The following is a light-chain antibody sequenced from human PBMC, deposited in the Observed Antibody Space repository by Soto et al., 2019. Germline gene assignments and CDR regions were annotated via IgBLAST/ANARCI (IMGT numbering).Light chain of an antibody. CDR2: EVS. J-gene: IGLJ1*01. CDR1: SSDVGGYNY. CDR3: SSYTTSSTYV. Sequence: QSALTQPASVSGSPGQSITISCPGTSSDVGGYNYVSWYQQHPGKAPKLIIYEVSNRPSGVSNRFSGSKSGNTASLTISGLQAEDEADYYCSSYTTSSTYVFGTGTKVTVL. V-gene: IGLV2-14*01.